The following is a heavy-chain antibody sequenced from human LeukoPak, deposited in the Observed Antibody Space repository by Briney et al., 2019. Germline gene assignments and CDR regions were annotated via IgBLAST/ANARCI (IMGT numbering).Heavy chain of an antibody. CDR2: IIPIFHTA. CDR3: ARGPRPLGYCSGGSCYRDAFDI. Sequence: SVKVSCKASGGTFSSYAISWVRQAAGQGLEWMGGIIPIFHTANYAQKFQGRVTITADESTSSAYMELSSLRSEDTAVYYCARGPRPLGYCSGGSCYRDAFDIWGQGTMVTVSS. J-gene: IGHJ3*02. CDR1: GGTFSSYA. D-gene: IGHD2-15*01. V-gene: IGHV1-69*13.